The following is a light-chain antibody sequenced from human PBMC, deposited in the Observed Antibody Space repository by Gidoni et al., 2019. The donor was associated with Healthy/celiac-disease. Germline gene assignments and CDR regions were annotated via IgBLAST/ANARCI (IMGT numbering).Light chain of an antibody. J-gene: IGKJ5*01. Sequence: DIVMTQSPLSLPVTPGEPASISCTSSQSLLHSNGYNYLDWYLQKPGQSPQLLIYLGSNRASGVPDRFSGSGSGTDFTLKISRVEAEDVGVYYCMQALQTPITFXQXTRLEIK. V-gene: IGKV2-28*01. CDR3: MQALQTPIT. CDR2: LGS. CDR1: QSLLHSNGYNY.